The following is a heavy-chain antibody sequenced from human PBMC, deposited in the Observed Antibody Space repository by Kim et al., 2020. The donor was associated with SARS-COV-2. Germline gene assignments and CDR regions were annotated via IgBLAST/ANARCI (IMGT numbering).Heavy chain of an antibody. Sequence: GESLKISCKGSGYSFTSYWISWVRQMPGKGLEWMGRIDPSDSYTNYSPSFQGHVTISADKSISTAYLQWSSLKASDTAMYYCARELGGRTVYYYYGMDVWGQGTTVTVSS. V-gene: IGHV5-10-1*01. CDR2: IDPSDSYT. D-gene: IGHD3-16*01. CDR3: ARELGGRTVYYYYGMDV. CDR1: GYSFTSYW. J-gene: IGHJ6*02.